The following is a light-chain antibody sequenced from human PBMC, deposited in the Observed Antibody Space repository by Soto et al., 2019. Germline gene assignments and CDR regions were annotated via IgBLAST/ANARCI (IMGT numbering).Light chain of an antibody. Sequence: DLVMTQSPLSLPVTPGEPASISCRSSQSLLHSNGYNYLDWYLQKPGQSPQLLIYLGSNRASGVPDRFSGSGSGTDFRLKISRVEAEDVGVYYCMQALQTPMYTFGQGTKLEIK. J-gene: IGKJ2*01. CDR1: QSLLHSNGYNY. CDR3: MQALQTPMYT. CDR2: LGS. V-gene: IGKV2-28*01.